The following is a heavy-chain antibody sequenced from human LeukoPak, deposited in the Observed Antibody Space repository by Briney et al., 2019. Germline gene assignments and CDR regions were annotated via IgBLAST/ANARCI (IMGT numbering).Heavy chain of an antibody. D-gene: IGHD6-19*01. CDR1: GGSISSGSYY. V-gene: IGHV4-61*02. CDR3: ARIAVAGKLNY. CDR2: ICTSGST. Sequence: SQTLSLTCTVSGGSISSGSYYWSWIRQPAGKGLEWIGRICTSGSTNYNPSLKSRVTISVDTSKNQFSLKLSSVTAADTAVYYCARIAVAGKLNYWGQGTLVTVSS. J-gene: IGHJ4*02.